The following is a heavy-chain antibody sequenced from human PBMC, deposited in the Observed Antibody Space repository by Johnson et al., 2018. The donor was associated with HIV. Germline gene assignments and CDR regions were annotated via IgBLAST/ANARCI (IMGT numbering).Heavy chain of an antibody. V-gene: IGHV3-23*04. J-gene: IGHJ3*02. CDR2: ISGSGGST. D-gene: IGHD3-22*01. CDR3: ARDVNYYDRSGSYGLHGAFDI. CDR1: GFTFDDYG. Sequence: VQLVESGGGVVRPGGSLRLSCAASGFTFDDYGMSWVRQAPGKGLEWVSAISGSGGSTYYADSVKGRFTISRDNSKTTLYLEMNSLRAEDTAVYYCARDVNYYDRSGSYGLHGAFDIWGQGTMVTVSS.